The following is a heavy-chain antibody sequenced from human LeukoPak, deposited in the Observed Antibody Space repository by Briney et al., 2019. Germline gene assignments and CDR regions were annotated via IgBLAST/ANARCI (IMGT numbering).Heavy chain of an antibody. CDR2: INPRGGST. V-gene: IGHV1-46*01. Sequence: ASVKVSCKASGYTVTSYYMHWVRQAPGQGLEWMGIINPRGGSTSYAQKFQGRVTMTRDMFTSTVYIELSSLRSEDTAVYYCARADPRIVGAPRGGFDYWGQGTLVTVSS. CDR1: GYTVTSYY. D-gene: IGHD1-26*01. J-gene: IGHJ4*02. CDR3: ARADPRIVGAPRGGFDY.